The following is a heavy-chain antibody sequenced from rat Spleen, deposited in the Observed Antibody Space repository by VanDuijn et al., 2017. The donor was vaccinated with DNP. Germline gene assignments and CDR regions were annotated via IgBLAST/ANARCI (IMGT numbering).Heavy chain of an antibody. CDR2: ITSSGGTT. V-gene: IGHV5-31*01. CDR3: TTSEAYTTDA. CDR1: GFTFNNYL. Sequence: EVQLVESGGGLVQPGRSLKLSCVASGFTFNNYLMTWIRQVPGKGLEWVASITSSGGTTYYPDSVKGRFTISRDNTNSTLYLQMDSLRSEDTATYYCTTSEAYTTDAWGQGTSVTVSS. J-gene: IGHJ4*01. D-gene: IGHD1-6*01.